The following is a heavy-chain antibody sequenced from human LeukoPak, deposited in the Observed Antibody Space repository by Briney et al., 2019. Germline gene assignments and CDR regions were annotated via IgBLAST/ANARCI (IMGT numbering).Heavy chain of an antibody. CDR2: INHSGST. D-gene: IGHD4-17*01. Sequence: SETLSLTCAVYGGSFSGYYWSWIRQPPGKGLEWIGEINHSGSTNYNPSLKSRVTISVDTSKNQFSLKLSSVTAADTAVYYCARDPYGDYGGGLDYWGQGTLVTVSS. CDR3: ARDPYGDYGGGLDY. V-gene: IGHV4-34*01. J-gene: IGHJ4*02. CDR1: GGSFSGYY.